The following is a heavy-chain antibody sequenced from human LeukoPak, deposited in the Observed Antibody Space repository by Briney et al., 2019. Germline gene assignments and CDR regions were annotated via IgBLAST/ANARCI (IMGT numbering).Heavy chain of an antibody. Sequence: SETLSLTCAVYGGSFSGYYWSWIRQPPGKGLEWIGEINHSGSTNYNPSLKSRVTISVDTSKNQISLKLSSVTAADTAVYYCARDRITMVRGVISPKQYYYYGMDVWGQGTTVTVSS. V-gene: IGHV4-34*01. CDR2: INHSGST. J-gene: IGHJ6*02. CDR3: ARDRITMVRGVISPKQYYYYGMDV. CDR1: GGSFSGYY. D-gene: IGHD3-10*01.